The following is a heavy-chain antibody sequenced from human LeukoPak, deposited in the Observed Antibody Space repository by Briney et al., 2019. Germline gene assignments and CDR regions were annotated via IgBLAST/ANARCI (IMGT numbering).Heavy chain of an antibody. Sequence: ASVKVSCKASGYTFTGYYMHWLRQAPGQGLEWMGWINPNSGGTNYAQKFQGRVTMTRDTSISTAYMELSRLRSDDTAVYYCARVGGWARRWFDPWGQGTLVTVSS. CDR1: GYTFTGYY. CDR3: ARVGGWARRWFDP. J-gene: IGHJ5*02. D-gene: IGHD6-19*01. CDR2: INPNSGGT. V-gene: IGHV1-2*02.